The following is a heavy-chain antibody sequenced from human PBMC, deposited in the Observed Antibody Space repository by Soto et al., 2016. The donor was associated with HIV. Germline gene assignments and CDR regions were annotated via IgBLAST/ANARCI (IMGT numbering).Heavy chain of an antibody. CDR3: PVWFGELRTLHTNWFDP. V-gene: IGHV3-13*04. CDR2: IGTAGDT. CDR1: GFTFSSYD. D-gene: IGHD3-10*01. Sequence: EVQLVESGGGLVQPGGSLRLSCAASGFTFSSYDMHWVRQATGKGLEWVSAIGTAGDTYYPGSVKGRFTISRENAKNSLYLQMNSLRAGDTAVYYRPVWFGELRTLHTNWFDPWGQGTLVTVSS. J-gene: IGHJ5*02.